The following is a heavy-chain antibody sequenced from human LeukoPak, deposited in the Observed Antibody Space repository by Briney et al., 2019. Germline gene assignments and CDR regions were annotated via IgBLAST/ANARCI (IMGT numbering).Heavy chain of an antibody. V-gene: IGHV1-18*01. CDR3: ARNNYDFWSGGNWFDP. J-gene: IGHJ5*02. D-gene: IGHD3-3*01. Sequence: ASVKVSCKASGYTFTSYGISRVRQAPGQGLEWMGWISAYNGNTNYAQKLQGRVTMTTDTSTSTAYMELRSLRSDDTAVYYCARNNYDFWSGGNWFDPWGQGTLVTVSS. CDR1: GYTFTSYG. CDR2: ISAYNGNT.